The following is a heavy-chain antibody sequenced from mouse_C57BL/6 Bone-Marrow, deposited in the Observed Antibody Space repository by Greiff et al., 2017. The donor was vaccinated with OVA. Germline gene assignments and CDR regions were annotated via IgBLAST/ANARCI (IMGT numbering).Heavy chain of an antibody. V-gene: IGHV1-50*01. J-gene: IGHJ3*01. CDR2: IDPSDSYT. D-gene: IGHD2-2*01. CDR3: AREGDYGYIWFAY. CDR1: GYTFTSYW. Sequence: QVQLQQPGAELVKPGASVKLSCKASGYTFTSYWMQWVKQRPGQGLEWIGEIDPSDSYTNYNQKFKGKATLTVDTSSSTAYMQLSSLTSEDSAVXYCAREGDYGYIWFAYWGQGTLVTVSA.